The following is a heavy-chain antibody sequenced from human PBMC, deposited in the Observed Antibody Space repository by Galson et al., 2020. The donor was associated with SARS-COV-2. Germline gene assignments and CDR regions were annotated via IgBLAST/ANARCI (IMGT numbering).Heavy chain of an antibody. D-gene: IGHD3-10*01. J-gene: IGHJ4*02. CDR1: GGSISNSAYY. CDR3: ARHVSRFGSLYYVDN. Sequence: SETLSLTCAVSGGSISNSAYYWGWVRRPPGKGPEWIGSIFYTGNTHYNPSLKSRVTMSVDTSKNQFSLRLNFVTAADTAVYHCARHVSRFGSLYYVDNWGQGTLVTVSS. V-gene: IGHV4-39*01. CDR2: IFYTGNT.